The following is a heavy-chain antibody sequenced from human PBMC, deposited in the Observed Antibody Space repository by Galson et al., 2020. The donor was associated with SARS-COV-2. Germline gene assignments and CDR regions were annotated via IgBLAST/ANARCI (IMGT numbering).Heavy chain of an antibody. D-gene: IGHD2-2*01. Sequence: GASVKVSCKASGGTFSSFAINWVRQAPGQGLEWMGGLIPFFGTTNYAQKFQGRVAITADESTSTAYMELSSLKSEDTAIYYCARGRDIVVEPSDRDAMDVWGQGTSVTVSS. CDR2: LIPFFGTT. CDR3: ARGRDIVVEPSDRDAMDV. V-gene: IGHV1-69*13. CDR1: GGTFSSFA. J-gene: IGHJ6*02.